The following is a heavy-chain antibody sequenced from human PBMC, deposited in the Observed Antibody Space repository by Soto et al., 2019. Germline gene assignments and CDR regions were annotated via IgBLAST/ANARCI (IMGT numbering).Heavy chain of an antibody. CDR1: GFTLRNYA. J-gene: IGHJ4*02. D-gene: IGHD3-10*01. CDR2: ISAGGRST. Sequence: GGSLRISCAASGFTLRNYAMSWVRQAPGKGLEWVSGISAGGRSTFYADSVKGRFSLSRDDTDNTLFLQMNGLGVDDTAVYYCALSVRDRTRAREFWGQGTL. CDR3: ALSVRDRTRAREF. V-gene: IGHV3-23*01.